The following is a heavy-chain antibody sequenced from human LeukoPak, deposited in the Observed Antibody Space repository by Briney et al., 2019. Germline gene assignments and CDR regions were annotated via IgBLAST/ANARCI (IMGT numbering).Heavy chain of an antibody. Sequence: GGSLRLSCAASGFTFSSYAVHWVRQAPGKGLEWVAVLSFDGSNKYYADSVKGRFTISRDNSKNTLYLQMNNLREEDTAVYYCARDRLSIAAAGTCAFDIWGQGTVVTVSS. J-gene: IGHJ3*02. CDR1: GFTFSSYA. CDR3: ARDRLSIAAAGTCAFDI. CDR2: LSFDGSNK. V-gene: IGHV3-30-3*01. D-gene: IGHD6-13*01.